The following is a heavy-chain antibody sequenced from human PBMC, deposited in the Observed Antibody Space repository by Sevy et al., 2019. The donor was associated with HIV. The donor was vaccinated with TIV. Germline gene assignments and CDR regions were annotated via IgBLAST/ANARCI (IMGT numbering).Heavy chain of an antibody. CDR3: ARDGTYYDSRGYSFDY. D-gene: IGHD3-22*01. CDR2: ISYDGSNK. V-gene: IGHV3-30-3*01. J-gene: IGHJ4*02. Sequence: GGSLRLSCAASGFTFSIYAMHWVRQAPGKGLEWVAVISYDGSNKYDADSVKGRFTISRDNSKNTLYLQMNSLRAEDTAEYYCARDGTYYDSRGYSFDYRGQGTLVTVSS. CDR1: GFTFSIYA.